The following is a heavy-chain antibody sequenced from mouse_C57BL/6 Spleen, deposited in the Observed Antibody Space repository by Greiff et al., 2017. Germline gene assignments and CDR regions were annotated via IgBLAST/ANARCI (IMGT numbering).Heavy chain of an antibody. Sequence: QVQLQQPGAELVRPGTSVKLSCKASGYTFTSYWMHWVKQRPGQGLEWIGVIDPSDSYTNYNQKFKGKATLTVDTSSSTAYMQLSSLTSEDSAVYYCARALYYGSSPYYFDYWGQGTTLTGSS. D-gene: IGHD1-1*01. CDR2: IDPSDSYT. J-gene: IGHJ2*01. V-gene: IGHV1-59*01. CDR3: ARALYYGSSPYYFDY. CDR1: GYTFTSYW.